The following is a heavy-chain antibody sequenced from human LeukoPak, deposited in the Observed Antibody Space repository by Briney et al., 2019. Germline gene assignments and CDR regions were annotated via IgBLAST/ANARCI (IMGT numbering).Heavy chain of an antibody. V-gene: IGHV1-2*02. Sequence: ASVKVSCKASGYSFTAYYIHWVRQSPGQGLEWMGWINPNSGGTNSAEKFQGRVTMTRDTSTTTAYMELSTLRSDDTAVYYCARLYLYYFDYWGQGARGSVSS. D-gene: IGHD5/OR15-5a*01. CDR1: GYSFTAYY. J-gene: IGHJ4*02. CDR3: ARLYLYYFDY. CDR2: INPNSGGT.